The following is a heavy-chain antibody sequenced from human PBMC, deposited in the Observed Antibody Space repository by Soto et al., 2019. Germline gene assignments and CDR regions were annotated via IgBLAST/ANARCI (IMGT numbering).Heavy chain of an antibody. V-gene: IGHV1-69*08. D-gene: IGHD2-15*01. CDR2: IIPILGTG. Sequence: QVQLVQSGPEVKKSGSSVKVSCKLSGGTFTSDTISWLRRAPGQGLEWMGRIIPILGTGNYAQKFQGRITITEDKSTNTGYMELSSLTSDDPAIYYCSREEGSANMGTFPFYYRDFWGNGTTVTVSS. CDR1: GGTFTSDT. CDR3: SREEGSANMGTFPFYYRDF. J-gene: IGHJ6*03.